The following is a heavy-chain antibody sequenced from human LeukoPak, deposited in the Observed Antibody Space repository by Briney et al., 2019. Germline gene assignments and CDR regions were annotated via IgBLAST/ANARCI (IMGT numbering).Heavy chain of an antibody. CDR1: GFTFSSYA. CDR3: ARDDYGDYVNAFDI. J-gene: IGHJ3*02. D-gene: IGHD4-17*01. Sequence: PGGSLRLSCAASGFTFSSYAMHWVRQAPGKGLEYVSAISSNGGSTYYANSVKGRFTISRDNSKNTLYLQMGSLRAEDMAVYYCARDDYGDYVNAFDIWGQGTMVTVSS. V-gene: IGHV3-64*01. CDR2: ISSNGGST.